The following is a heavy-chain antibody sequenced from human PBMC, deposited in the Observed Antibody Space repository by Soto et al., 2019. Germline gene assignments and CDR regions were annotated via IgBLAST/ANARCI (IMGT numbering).Heavy chain of an antibody. V-gene: IGHV4-31*03. Sequence: QVQLQESGPGLVNPSQTLSLTCSVSGGSISSRSYYWTWIRQHPGKGLEWIGYIYYSGGTFYNPSLKSRVTKGIDTSKSEFSLELSSVTAADTAVYYCASNKAYCSNNNCDGGNYFGPWGQGPMVTVSS. CDR3: ASNKAYCSNNNCDGGNYFGP. CDR1: GGSISSRSYY. D-gene: IGHD2-2*01. CDR2: IYYSGGT. J-gene: IGHJ5*02.